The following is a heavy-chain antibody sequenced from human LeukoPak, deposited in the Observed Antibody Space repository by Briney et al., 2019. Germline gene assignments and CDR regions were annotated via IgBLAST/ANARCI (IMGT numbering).Heavy chain of an antibody. Sequence: VSVKVSCKASGYTFTGYYMHWVRQAPGQGLEWMGWINPNSGGTNYAQKFQGRVTMTRDTSISTAYMELSRLRSDDTAVYYCARRVVPAAGTFDPWGQGTLVTVSS. V-gene: IGHV1-2*02. J-gene: IGHJ5*02. CDR2: INPNSGGT. CDR1: GYTFTGYY. CDR3: ARRVVPAAGTFDP. D-gene: IGHD2-2*01.